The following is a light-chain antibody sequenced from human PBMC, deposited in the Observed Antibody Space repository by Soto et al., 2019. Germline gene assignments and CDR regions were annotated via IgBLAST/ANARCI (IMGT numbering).Light chain of an antibody. Sequence: DIEMTQSPSSLSASVGDRVTITCRAGQTISSFFAWYQQKPGKAPKLLIYAASSWQSGFPSRFCSSGSCTNYFLIIISLKPEDYSNYYCQQSYNTFSWTFGQGTKVDIK. V-gene: IGKV1-39*01. CDR3: QQSYNTFSWT. CDR1: QTISSF. CDR2: AAS. J-gene: IGKJ1*01.